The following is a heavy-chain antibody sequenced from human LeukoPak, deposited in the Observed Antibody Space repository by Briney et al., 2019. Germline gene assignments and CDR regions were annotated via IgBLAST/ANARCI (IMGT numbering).Heavy chain of an antibody. CDR1: GDSISSSGFY. D-gene: IGHD3-22*01. CDR3: ARDSSGYFAFEY. V-gene: IGHV4-31*03. CDR2: IFYRGST. Sequence: SETLSLTCTVSGDSISSSGFYWNWIRQHPGKGLEWIGYIFYRGSTYYNPSLKSRVAMSVGTSKNQFSLKLSSVTAADTAVYYCARDSSGYFAFEYWGQGILVTVSS. J-gene: IGHJ4*02.